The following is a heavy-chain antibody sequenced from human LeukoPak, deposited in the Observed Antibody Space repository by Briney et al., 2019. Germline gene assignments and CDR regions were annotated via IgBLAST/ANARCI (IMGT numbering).Heavy chain of an antibody. CDR3: ASDPDSSGYYGFDY. J-gene: IGHJ4*02. V-gene: IGHV3-48*03. Sequence: GGSLRLSCAASGFTFSSYEMNWVRQAPGKGLEWVSYISSTGGTIYYADSVKGRFTISRDNAKNSLYLQMNSLRAEDTAVYYCASDPDSSGYYGFDYWGQGTLVTVSS. D-gene: IGHD3-22*01. CDR2: ISSTGGTI. CDR1: GFTFSSYE.